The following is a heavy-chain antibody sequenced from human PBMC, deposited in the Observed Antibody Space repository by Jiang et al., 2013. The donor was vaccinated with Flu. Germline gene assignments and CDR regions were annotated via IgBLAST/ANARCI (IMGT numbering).Heavy chain of an antibody. CDR1: GFTVGRNQ. Sequence: IQPGGPVRLACAVSGFTVGRNQMFWVRQAPGKGPECIAVVYSGGSTNYVDSVKGRFTISRDSSKNMLYLQMNSLRVEDTAVYYCARKTDSGGDGGFWGQGTLVTVSS. CDR2: VYSGGST. D-gene: IGHD2-21*02. V-gene: IGHV3-53*01. J-gene: IGHJ4*02. CDR3: ARKTDSGGDGGF.